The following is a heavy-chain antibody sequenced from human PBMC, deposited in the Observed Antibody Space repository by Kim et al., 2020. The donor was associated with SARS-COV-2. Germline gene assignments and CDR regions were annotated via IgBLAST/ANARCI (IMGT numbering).Heavy chain of an antibody. CDR1: GFTFSSYG. CDR2: TSYDGANT. CDR3: AKDRRDCSGGSCYFSYYHYGLDV. V-gene: IGHV3-30*02. J-gene: IGHJ6*02. D-gene: IGHD2-15*01. Sequence: GGSLRLSCAASGFTFSSYGIHWGRQAPGKGLEWVAFTSYDGANTYYADSVKGRFTLSRDNSKDTLSLQLNSLRAEDTAVYYCAKDRRDCSGGSCYFSYYHYGLDVWGQGTTVTVSS.